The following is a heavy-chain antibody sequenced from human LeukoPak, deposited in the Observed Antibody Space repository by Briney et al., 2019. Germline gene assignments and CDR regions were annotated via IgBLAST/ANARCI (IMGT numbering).Heavy chain of an antibody. D-gene: IGHD4-23*01. CDR1: GGTFSSYA. V-gene: IGHV1-46*01. Sequence: ASVKVSCKASGGTFSSYAISWVRQAPGQGLEWMGIINPSGGSTSYAQKFQGRVTMTRDTSTSTVYMELSSLRSEDTAVYYCARIGPGRGGNSPDYWYFDLWGRGTLVTVSS. J-gene: IGHJ2*01. CDR3: ARIGPGRGGNSPDYWYFDL. CDR2: INPSGGST.